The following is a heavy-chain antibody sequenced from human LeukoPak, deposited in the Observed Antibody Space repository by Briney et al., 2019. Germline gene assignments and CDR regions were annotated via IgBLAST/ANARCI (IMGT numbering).Heavy chain of an antibody. Sequence: ASVKVSCKASGYTFTGYYMHWVRQAPGHGLEWMGRINPNSGGTNYAQKFQGRVTMTRDTSISTAYMELSRLRSDDTAVYYCANLLAVADNANWFDPWGQGTLVTVSS. J-gene: IGHJ5*02. D-gene: IGHD6-19*01. CDR3: ANLLAVADNANWFDP. CDR2: INPNSGGT. CDR1: GYTFTGYY. V-gene: IGHV1-2*06.